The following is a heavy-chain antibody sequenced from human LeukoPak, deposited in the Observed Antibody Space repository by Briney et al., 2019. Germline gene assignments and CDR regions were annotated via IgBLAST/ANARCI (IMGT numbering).Heavy chain of an antibody. CDR3: ARAAARLTTDYYYYMDV. CDR1: GYTFTSYG. Sequence: GASVKVSCKASGYTFTSYGISWVRQAPGQGLEWMGWISAYNGNTNYAQKLQGRVTMTTDTSTSTAYMELRSLRSDDTAVYYCARAAARLTTDYYYYMDVWGKGTTVTVSS. V-gene: IGHV1-18*01. D-gene: IGHD6-6*01. J-gene: IGHJ6*03. CDR2: ISAYNGNT.